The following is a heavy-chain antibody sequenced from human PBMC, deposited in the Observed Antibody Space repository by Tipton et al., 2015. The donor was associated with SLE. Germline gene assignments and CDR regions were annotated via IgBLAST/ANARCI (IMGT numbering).Heavy chain of an antibody. CDR3: ARASTGIFGVVSP. Sequence: TLSLTCTVSGGSISSSSYYWGWVRQPPGKGLEWIGSIYYSGSTYYNPSLKSRVTISVDTSKNQFSLKLSSVTAADTAVYYCARASTGIFGVVSPWGQGTLVTVSP. D-gene: IGHD3-3*02. J-gene: IGHJ5*02. CDR1: GGSISSSSYY. CDR2: IYYSGST. V-gene: IGHV4-39*07.